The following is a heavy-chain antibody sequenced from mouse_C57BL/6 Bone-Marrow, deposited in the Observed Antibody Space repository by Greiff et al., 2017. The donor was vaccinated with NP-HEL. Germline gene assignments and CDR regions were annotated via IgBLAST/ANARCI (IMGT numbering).Heavy chain of an antibody. CDR1: GFTFNTYA. CDR3: VREGYYYGSQSFAY. D-gene: IGHD1-1*01. V-gene: IGHV10-3*01. Sequence: EVQGVESGGGLVQPKGSLKLSCAASGFTFNTYAMHWVRQAPGKGLEWVARIRSKSSNYATYYADSVKDRFTISRDDSQSMLYLQMNNLKTEDTAMYYCVREGYYYGSQSFAYWGQGTLVTVSA. CDR2: IRSKSSNYAT. J-gene: IGHJ3*01.